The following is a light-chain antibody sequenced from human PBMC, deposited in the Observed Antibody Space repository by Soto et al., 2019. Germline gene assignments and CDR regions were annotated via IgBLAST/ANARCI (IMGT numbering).Light chain of an antibody. J-gene: IGKJ1*01. CDR3: QQYSQWPPWT. CDR1: QSLSGN. CDR2: RAS. Sequence: EIVLTQSPGTLSLSPGERATLSCRASQSLSGNLAWYQQKPGQAPRLLIFRASTRATGVPARFSGRGSGTEFTLTISGLQSEDFAVYYCQQYSQWPPWTFGPGTKVDIK. V-gene: IGKV3-15*01.